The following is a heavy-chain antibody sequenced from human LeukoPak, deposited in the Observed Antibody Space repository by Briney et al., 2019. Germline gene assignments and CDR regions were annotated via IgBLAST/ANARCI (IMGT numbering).Heavy chain of an antibody. CDR1: GGSFSGYY. D-gene: IGHD5-24*01. V-gene: IGHV4-34*01. J-gene: IGHJ4*02. Sequence: SETLSLTCAVYGGSFSGYYWSWIRQPPGKGLEWIGEINHSGSTNYNPSLKSRVTISVDTSKNQFSLKLSSVTAADAAVYYCARGGRWLQLRKYYFDYWGQGTLVTVSS. CDR2: INHSGST. CDR3: ARGGRWLQLRKYYFDY.